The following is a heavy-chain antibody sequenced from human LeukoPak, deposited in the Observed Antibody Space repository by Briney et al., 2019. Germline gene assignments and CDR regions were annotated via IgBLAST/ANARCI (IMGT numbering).Heavy chain of an antibody. J-gene: IGHJ5*02. CDR2: INHSGGT. Sequence: PSETLSLTCAVYGGSFSGYYWSWIRQPPGKGLEWIGEINHSGGTNYNPSLKSRVTISVDTSKNQFSLKLSSVTAADTAVYYCARGYDFWSGYLSNWFDPWGQGTLVTVSS. D-gene: IGHD3-3*01. CDR3: ARGYDFWSGYLSNWFDP. CDR1: GGSFSGYY. V-gene: IGHV4-34*01.